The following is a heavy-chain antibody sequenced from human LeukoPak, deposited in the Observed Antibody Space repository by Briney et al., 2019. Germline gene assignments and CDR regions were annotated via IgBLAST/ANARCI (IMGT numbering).Heavy chain of an antibody. CDR2: IIPILGIA. Sequence: SVKVSCKASGGTFSSYAISWVRQAPGQGLEWKGRIIPILGIANYAQKFQGRVTITADESTSTAYMELSSLRSDDTAVYCCARDQDDIPYYWGQGTLVTVSS. CDR3: ARDQDDIPYY. CDR1: GGTFSSYA. V-gene: IGHV1-69*04. J-gene: IGHJ4*02. D-gene: IGHD3-9*01.